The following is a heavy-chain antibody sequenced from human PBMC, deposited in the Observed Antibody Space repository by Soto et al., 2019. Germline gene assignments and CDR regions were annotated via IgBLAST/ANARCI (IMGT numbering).Heavy chain of an antibody. Sequence: SLRLSCAASGLTISSYWMSWVRQAPGKGLGWVANIQQDGTAKYYADSVKGRFTISRDNAKNSLHLQMNSLRADDTAVYYCARDPPEPYYDFWSGYYSIDYWGQGTLVTVSS. V-gene: IGHV3-7*01. CDR1: GLTISSYW. CDR3: ARDPPEPYYDFWSGYYSIDY. J-gene: IGHJ4*02. D-gene: IGHD3-3*01. CDR2: IQQDGTAK.